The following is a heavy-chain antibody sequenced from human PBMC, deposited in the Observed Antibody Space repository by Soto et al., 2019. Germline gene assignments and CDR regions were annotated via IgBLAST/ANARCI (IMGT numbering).Heavy chain of an antibody. V-gene: IGHV1-46*01. J-gene: IGHJ5*02. D-gene: IGHD6-6*01. CDR3: ARDRGSSSSPSNWFDP. CDR1: GYTFTSYY. Sequence: ASVKVSCKASGYTFTSYYMHWVREAPGQGLEWMGIINPSGGSTSYAQKFQGRVTMTRDTSTSTVYMELSSLRSEDTAVYYCARDRGSSSSPSNWFDPWGQGTLVTVSS. CDR2: INPSGGST.